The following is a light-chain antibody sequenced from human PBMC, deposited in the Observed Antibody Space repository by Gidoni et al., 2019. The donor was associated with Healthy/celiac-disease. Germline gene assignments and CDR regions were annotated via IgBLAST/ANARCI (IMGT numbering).Light chain of an antibody. J-gene: IGLJ3*02. V-gene: IGLV2-8*01. CDR3: SSYAGSNNL. CDR1: SSDVGGYNY. CDR2: EVS. Sequence: QSALTQPPSASGSPGQSVTISCTGTSSDVGGYNYVSWYQQHPGKAPKLMIYEVSKRRSGVPDRFSGSKSGNTASLTVSGLQAEDEADYYCSSYAGSNNLFGGGTKLTVL.